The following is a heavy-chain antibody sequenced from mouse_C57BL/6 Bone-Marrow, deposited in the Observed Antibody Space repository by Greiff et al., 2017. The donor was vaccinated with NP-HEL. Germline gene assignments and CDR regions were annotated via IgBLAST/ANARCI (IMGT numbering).Heavy chain of an antibody. D-gene: IGHD2-1*01. J-gene: IGHJ2*01. Sequence: QVQLQQSGAELVRPGASVKLSCKASGYTFTDYYINWVKQRPGQGLEWIARIYPGSGNTYYNEKFKGKATLTAEKSSSTAYMQLSSLTSEDSAVYFCARGYGNDFDYWGQGTAVTVSS. CDR3: ARGYGNDFDY. V-gene: IGHV1-76*01. CDR1: GYTFTDYY. CDR2: IYPGSGNT.